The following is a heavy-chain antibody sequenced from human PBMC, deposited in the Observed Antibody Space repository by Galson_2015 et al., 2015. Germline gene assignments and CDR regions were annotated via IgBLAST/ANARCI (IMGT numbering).Heavy chain of an antibody. V-gene: IGHV3-30*03. D-gene: IGHD3-10*01. CDR2: ISYDGSNK. Sequence: LRLSCAASGFTFSSYGMHWVRQAPGKGLEWVAVISYDGSNKYYADSVKGRFTISRDNSKNTLYLQMNSLRAEDTAVYYCARDYPGGMVRGVTHFDPWGQGTLVTVSS. J-gene: IGHJ5*02. CDR1: GFTFSSYG. CDR3: ARDYPGGMVRGVTHFDP.